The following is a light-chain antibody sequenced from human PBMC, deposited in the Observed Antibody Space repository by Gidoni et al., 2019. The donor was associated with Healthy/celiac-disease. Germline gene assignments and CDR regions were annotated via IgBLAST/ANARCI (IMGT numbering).Light chain of an antibody. J-gene: IGKJ3*01. CDR2: DAS. CDR3: QQYDNLPPEFT. V-gene: IGKV1-33*01. Sequence: DIQMTQSPSSLSASVGDRVTITCQASQDISNYLNWYQQKPGKAPKLLIYDASNLETGVPSRFSGSGSGTDFTFTISSLQPVDIATYYCQQYDNLPPEFTFGPGTKVDIK. CDR1: QDISNY.